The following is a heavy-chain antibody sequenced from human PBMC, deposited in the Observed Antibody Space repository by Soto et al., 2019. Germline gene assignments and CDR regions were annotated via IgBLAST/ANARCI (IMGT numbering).Heavy chain of an antibody. CDR2: IIPIFGTA. CDR3: ARAGLVVTADYFDY. Sequence: SVKVSCKASGGTFSSYAISWVRQAPGQGLEWMGGIIPIFGTANYAQKFQGRVTITADESTSTAYMELSSLRSEDTAVYYCARAGLVVTADYFDYWGQGTQVTVS. J-gene: IGHJ4*02. D-gene: IGHD2-21*02. CDR1: GGTFSSYA. V-gene: IGHV1-69*13.